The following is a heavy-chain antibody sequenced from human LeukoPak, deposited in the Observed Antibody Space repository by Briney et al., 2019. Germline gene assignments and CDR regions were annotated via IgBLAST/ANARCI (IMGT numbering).Heavy chain of an antibody. V-gene: IGHV3-23*01. D-gene: IGHD3-3*01. J-gene: IGHJ5*02. Sequence: GGSLRLSCAASGFSFSSYAMNWVRQAPGKGLEWVSGISDTGGGTYYADSVKGRFSIPRDNSKNPLYLQMNSLRAEDTAVYYCAKEAPGITVFGRFDPWGQGTLVTVSS. CDR1: GFSFSSYA. CDR2: ISDTGGGT. CDR3: AKEAPGITVFGRFDP.